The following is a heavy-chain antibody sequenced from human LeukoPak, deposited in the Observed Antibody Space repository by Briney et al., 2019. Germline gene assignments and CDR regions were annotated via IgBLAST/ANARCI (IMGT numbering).Heavy chain of an antibody. D-gene: IGHD2-2*01. Sequence: ASVKVSCKASGYTFTSHYMHWVRQAPEQGLEWMGIISPSGGSTGYAQKFQGRVTMTRDMPTRTDYMELSSLRYEDTAVYYCARDVSSPSSWWFDPWGQGTLVIVSS. CDR1: GYTFTSHY. CDR2: ISPSGGST. CDR3: ARDVSSPSSWWFDP. J-gene: IGHJ5*02. V-gene: IGHV1-46*01.